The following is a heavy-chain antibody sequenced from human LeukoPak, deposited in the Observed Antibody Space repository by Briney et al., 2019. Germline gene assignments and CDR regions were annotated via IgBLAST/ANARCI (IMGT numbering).Heavy chain of an antibody. CDR1: GYTFTGYY. CDR2: INPNSGGT. Sequence: ASVKVSCKASGYTFTGYYMHWVRQAPGQGLEWMGWINPNSGGTNYAQKFQGRVTMTRDTSISTAYMELSRLRSDDTAVYYCARARHYYYYYMAVWGKGTTVTVSS. V-gene: IGHV1-2*02. CDR3: ARARHYYYYYMAV. J-gene: IGHJ6*03.